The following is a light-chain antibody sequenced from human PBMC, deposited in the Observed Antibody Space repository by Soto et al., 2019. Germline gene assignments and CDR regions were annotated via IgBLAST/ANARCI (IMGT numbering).Light chain of an antibody. J-gene: IGLJ2*01. CDR2: RDN. CDR3: ATWGDSLNGPMI. V-gene: IGLV1-47*01. Sequence: QSVLTQPPSASGTPGQRVTISCSGSTSNFGSNSVYWYRQLPGTAPQLLIFRDNQRPSGVPDRFSGSKSDTSASLAISGLRSEDEAVYYCATWGDSLNGPMIFGGGTKVTVL. CDR1: TSNFGSNS.